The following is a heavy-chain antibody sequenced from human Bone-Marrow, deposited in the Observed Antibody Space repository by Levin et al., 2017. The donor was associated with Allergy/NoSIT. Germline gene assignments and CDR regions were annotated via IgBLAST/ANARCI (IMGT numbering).Heavy chain of an antibody. J-gene: IGHJ5*02. D-gene: IGHD2-2*02. Sequence: SETLSLTCTVSGGSISSGGYYWSWIRQHPGKGLEWIGYIYYSGSTYYNPSLKSRVTISVDTSKNQFSLKLSSVTAADTAVYYCASTQVVVVVPAAITTGWFDPWGQGTLVTVSS. CDR2: IYYSGST. CDR3: ASTQVVVVVPAAITTGWFDP. CDR1: GGSISSGGYY. V-gene: IGHV4-31*03.